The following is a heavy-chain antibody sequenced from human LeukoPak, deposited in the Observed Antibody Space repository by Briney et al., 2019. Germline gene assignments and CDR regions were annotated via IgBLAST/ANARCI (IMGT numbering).Heavy chain of an antibody. J-gene: IGHJ5*02. CDR1: GGSISTSSYY. CDR2: IFYSGST. Sequence: SETLSLTCTVSGGSISTSSYYWGWVRQPPGKGLEWIGNIFYSGSTYYSPSLKSRVTISLDTSRNQFSLKLNSVTAADTAVYYCARAYYDILTGTNWFDPWGQGTLVTVSS. CDR3: ARAYYDILTGTNWFDP. D-gene: IGHD3-9*01. V-gene: IGHV4-39*07.